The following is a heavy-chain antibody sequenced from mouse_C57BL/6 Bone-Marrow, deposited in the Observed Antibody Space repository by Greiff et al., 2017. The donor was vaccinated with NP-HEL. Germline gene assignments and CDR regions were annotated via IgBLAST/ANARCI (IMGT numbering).Heavy chain of an antibody. D-gene: IGHD1-1*01. CDR2: ISSGGDYI. CDR3: TRRDYGSSWYFDV. Sequence: EVKLVESGEGLVKPGGSLKLSCAASGFTFSSYAMSWVRQTPEKRLEWVAYISSGGDYIYYADTVKGRFTLSRDNAGNTLYLQMSSLKSEDTAMYYCTRRDYGSSWYFDVWGTGTTVTVSS. CDR1: GFTFSSYA. V-gene: IGHV5-9-1*02. J-gene: IGHJ1*03.